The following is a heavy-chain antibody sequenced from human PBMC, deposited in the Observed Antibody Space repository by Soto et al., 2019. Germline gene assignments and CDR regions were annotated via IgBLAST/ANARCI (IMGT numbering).Heavy chain of an antibody. CDR2: INAGNGNT. D-gene: IGHD6-13*01. CDR3: ARGLVDYSNLAF. CDR1: GYTFTSYA. V-gene: IGHV1-3*01. Sequence: ASVKVSCKASGYTFTSYAMHWVRQAPGQRLEWMGWINAGNGNTKYSQKFQGRVTITRDTSASTAYMELSRLTSEDTAVYYCARGLVDYSNLAFWGQGTLVTVSS. J-gene: IGHJ4*02.